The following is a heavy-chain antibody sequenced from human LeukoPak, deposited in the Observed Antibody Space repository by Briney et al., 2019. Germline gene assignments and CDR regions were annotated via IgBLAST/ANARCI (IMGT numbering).Heavy chain of an antibody. J-gene: IGHJ4*02. D-gene: IGHD3-3*01. V-gene: IGHV1-3*01. Sequence: ASVKVSCKASGYTFTFYTMHWVRQAPGQRLEWMGWINAGSGDTEYSQKFQGRVTITRDTSATTAYMELSSLRSEDTAVYYCARGGASGDYQYLDYWGQGTLVTVSS. CDR1: GYTFTFYT. CDR2: INAGSGDT. CDR3: ARGGASGDYQYLDY.